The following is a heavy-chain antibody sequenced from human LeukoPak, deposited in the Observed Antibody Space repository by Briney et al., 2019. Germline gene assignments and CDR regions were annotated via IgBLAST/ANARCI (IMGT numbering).Heavy chain of an antibody. V-gene: IGHV3-33*01. J-gene: IGHJ6*02. CDR2: IWSDGSNK. CDR1: GFTYSTHA. D-gene: IGHD5-18*01. CDR3: ARDRTAMVDYYYYGMDV. Sequence: GGSLRLSCAASGFTYSTHAMHWVRQAPGKGLEWVGFIWSDGSNKEYADSVKGRFTISRDNSKNTLYLEMNSLRAEDTAVYYCARDRTAMVDYYYYGMDVWGQGTTVTVSS.